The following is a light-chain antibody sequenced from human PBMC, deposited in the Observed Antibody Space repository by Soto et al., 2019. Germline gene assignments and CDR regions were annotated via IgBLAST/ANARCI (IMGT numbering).Light chain of an antibody. CDR2: GAS. CDR3: QQSYFILGT. J-gene: IGKJ1*01. Sequence: DIQMTQSPSSLSASVGDRVTITCRASQYIGDFLNWYQQTPGKPPKLLIFGASNLHIGVPSRFSGGGSGTKFTLTISNLQREDFATYYCQQSYFILGTFGRGTKVEI. CDR1: QYIGDF. V-gene: IGKV1-39*01.